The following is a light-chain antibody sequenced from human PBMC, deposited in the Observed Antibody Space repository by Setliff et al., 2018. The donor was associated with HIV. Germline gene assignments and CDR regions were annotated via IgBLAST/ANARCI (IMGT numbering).Light chain of an antibody. CDR3: SSHTSSNLFFV. J-gene: IGLJ1*01. CDR1: SSDVGGYTS. CDR2: GVS. Sequence: QSVLTQPASVSGSPGQSITISCTGTSSDVGGYTSISWYQQYPGKAPQLVIYGVSNRPSGVSNRFSGSRSGNTASLTISGLQTEDEADYYCSSHTSSNLFFVFGSGTKVTVL. V-gene: IGLV2-14*01.